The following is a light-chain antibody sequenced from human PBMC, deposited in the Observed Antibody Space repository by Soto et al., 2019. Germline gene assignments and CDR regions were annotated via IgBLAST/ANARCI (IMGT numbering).Light chain of an antibody. Sequence: DIQTTQSPSSLSASVGDRVTITCRASQSVSTYLNWYQQRLGEAPKLLSYAASTLQSGVPSRFSGSGSGTDFTLTISSLQPEDFATYYCQQSYSTPLTFGGGTKVDIK. V-gene: IGKV1-39*01. CDR2: AAS. CDR3: QQSYSTPLT. CDR1: QSVSTY. J-gene: IGKJ4*01.